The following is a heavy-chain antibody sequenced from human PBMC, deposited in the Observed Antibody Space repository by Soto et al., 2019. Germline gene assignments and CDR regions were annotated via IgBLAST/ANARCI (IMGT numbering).Heavy chain of an antibody. Sequence: PSETLSLTCAVYGGSFSGYYWSWIRQPPGKGLEWIGEINHSGSTNYNPSLKSRVTISVDTSKNQFSLKLSSVTAADTAVYYCARSRNTWRPSGIDYWGQGTLVTVSS. CDR3: ARSRNTWRPSGIDY. J-gene: IGHJ4*02. CDR2: INHSGST. V-gene: IGHV4-34*01. CDR1: GGSFSGYY. D-gene: IGHD3-10*01.